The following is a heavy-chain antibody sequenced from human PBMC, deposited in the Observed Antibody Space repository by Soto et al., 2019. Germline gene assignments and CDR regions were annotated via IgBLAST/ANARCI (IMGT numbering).Heavy chain of an antibody. Sequence: GGSLRLSCAASGFTFSSYGMHWVRQAPGKGLEWVAVISYDGSNKYYADSVKGRFTISRDNSKNTLYLQMNSLRAEDTAVYYCAKERGFEGSSGWTFDYWGQGTLVTVSS. J-gene: IGHJ4*02. CDR2: ISYDGSNK. CDR3: AKERGFEGSSGWTFDY. CDR1: GFTFSSYG. V-gene: IGHV3-30*18. D-gene: IGHD6-19*01.